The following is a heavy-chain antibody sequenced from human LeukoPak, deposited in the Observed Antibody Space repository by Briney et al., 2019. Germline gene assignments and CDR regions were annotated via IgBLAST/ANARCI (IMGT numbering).Heavy chain of an antibody. CDR2: INTGGGT. CDR1: GFTFSTYT. J-gene: IGHJ4*02. V-gene: IGHV3-23*01. Sequence: GGSLRLSCAASGFTFSTYTMSWVRQAPGQGLEWVSAINTGGGTSSADSVKGRFTISRDNSKNTLYLQMNSLRAEDTAVYYCATAPREQWLVPTDWGQGTLVTVSS. D-gene: IGHD6-19*01. CDR3: ATAPREQWLVPTD.